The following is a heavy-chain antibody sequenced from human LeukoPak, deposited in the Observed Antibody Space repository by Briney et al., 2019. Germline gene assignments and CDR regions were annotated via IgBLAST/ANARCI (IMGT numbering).Heavy chain of an antibody. V-gene: IGHV3-23*01. J-gene: IGHJ3*02. Sequence: GSLRLSCAASGFTFSSYAMTWVRQAPGKGLEWVSAISGNGGSTYYADSVKGRFTISRDNAKNSLYLQMNSLRAEDTAVYYCARGRGLWLSNDAFDIWGQGTMVTVSS. CDR1: GFTFSSYA. CDR3: ARGRGLWLSNDAFDI. D-gene: IGHD5-18*01. CDR2: ISGNGGST.